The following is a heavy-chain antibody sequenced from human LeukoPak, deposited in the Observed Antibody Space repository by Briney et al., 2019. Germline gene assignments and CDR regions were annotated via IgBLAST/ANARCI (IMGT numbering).Heavy chain of an antibody. CDR1: KSLDSRR. D-gene: IGHD2-15*01. V-gene: IGHV3-23*01. CDR2: ITSSGDGT. Sequence: PGGSLRLSCHSLGKSLDSRRKPLLRQAPGKGLEWVSSITSSGDGTFYTDALSGRFTISRDNGKKAVFLQMKNLRRGDSALYYCAKGTDTSGRQNFDIWGQGTLVTVSS. CDR3: AKGTDTSGRQNFDI. J-gene: IGHJ4*02.